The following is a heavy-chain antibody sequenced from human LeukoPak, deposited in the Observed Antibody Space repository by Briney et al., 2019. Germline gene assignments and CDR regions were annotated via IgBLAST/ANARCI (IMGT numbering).Heavy chain of an antibody. J-gene: IGHJ4*02. V-gene: IGHV4-4*07. CDR3: ARVMEQQPDRSFDC. CDR2: IYSSGST. Sequence: SSETLSLTCTVSGDSITGYYWSWIRQPAGKGLEWIGRIYSSGSTNYNASLKSRVTMSVDTSKNQFSLRLSSVTAADTAVYYCARVMEQQPDRSFDCWGQGTLVTVSS. D-gene: IGHD1-14*01. CDR1: GDSITGYY.